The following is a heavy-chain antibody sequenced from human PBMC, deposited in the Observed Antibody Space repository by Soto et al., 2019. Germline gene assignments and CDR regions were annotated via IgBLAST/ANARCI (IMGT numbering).Heavy chain of an antibody. J-gene: IGHJ1*01. CDR3: ARGGVY. V-gene: IGHV3-48*03. Sequence: GGSLRLSCEATGFTFSSHEMNWIRQTPGKILEWIAKIRGSGSTINYADSVKGRFTISRDNVQRTLHLQMDSLRVEDSGVYYCARGGVYWGRGXLVTVGS. CDR2: IRGSGSTI. CDR1: GFTFSSHE. D-gene: IGHD2-8*01.